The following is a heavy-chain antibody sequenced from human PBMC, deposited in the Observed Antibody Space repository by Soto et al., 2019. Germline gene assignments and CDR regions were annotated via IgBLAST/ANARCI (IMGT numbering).Heavy chain of an antibody. J-gene: IGHJ5*02. V-gene: IGHV4-39*01. CDR3: ARRAYSSSTIWFDP. Sequence: SETLSLTCTVSGGSISSSSYYWGWIRQPPGKGLEWIGSIYYSGSTYYNPSLKSRVTISVDTSKNQFSLKLSSVTAADTAVYYCARRAYSSSTIWFDPWGQGTLVTVSS. CDR1: GGSISSSSYY. CDR2: IYYSGST. D-gene: IGHD6-6*01.